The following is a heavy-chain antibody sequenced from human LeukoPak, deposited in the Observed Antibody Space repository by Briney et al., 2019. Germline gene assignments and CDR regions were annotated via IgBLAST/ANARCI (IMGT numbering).Heavy chain of an antibody. Sequence: SQTLSLTCTVSGGSISSHYWSWIRQPPGKGLEWMGYIYYSGRTNYNPSHKSRVTISVDTSKHQFSLKLSSVTDADTAVYYCASQPPTPYYDILTGYYNNWFDPWGQGTLVTVSS. J-gene: IGHJ5*02. CDR2: IYYSGRT. CDR3: ASQPPTPYYDILTGYYNNWFDP. D-gene: IGHD3-9*01. CDR1: GGSISSHY. V-gene: IGHV4-59*08.